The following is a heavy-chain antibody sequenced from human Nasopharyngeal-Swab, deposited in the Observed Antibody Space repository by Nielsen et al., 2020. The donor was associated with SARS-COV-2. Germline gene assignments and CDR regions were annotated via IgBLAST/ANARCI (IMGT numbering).Heavy chain of an antibody. CDR3: ARQGGGGGYSYGWIDY. D-gene: IGHD5-18*01. Sequence: GESLKISCKGSGYSFTSYWIGWVRQMPGKGLEWMGIIYPGDSDTRYSPSFQGQVTISTDKSISTAYLQWSSLKASDTAMYYCARQGGGGGYSYGWIDYWGQGTLVTVSS. V-gene: IGHV5-51*01. J-gene: IGHJ4*02. CDR1: GYSFTSYW. CDR2: IYPGDSDT.